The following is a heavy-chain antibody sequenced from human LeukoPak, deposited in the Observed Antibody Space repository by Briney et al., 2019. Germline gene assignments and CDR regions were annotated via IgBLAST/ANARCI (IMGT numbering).Heavy chain of an antibody. D-gene: IGHD1-26*01. V-gene: IGHV1-8*01. CDR1: GYTFTSYD. J-gene: IGHJ6*03. CDR2: MNPNSGNT. CDR3: ARAPEWGKSNFYYYMDV. Sequence: ASVKVSCKASGYTFTSYDINWVRQATGQGLEWMGWMNPNSGNTGYAQKFQGRVTMTRSTSINTSYMELSSLRYEDAADYYCARAPEWGKSNFYYYMDVWGKGTTVTVSS.